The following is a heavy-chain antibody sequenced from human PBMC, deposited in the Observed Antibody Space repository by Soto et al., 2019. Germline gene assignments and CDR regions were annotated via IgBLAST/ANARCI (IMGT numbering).Heavy chain of an antibody. CDR3: ARGRGNMVAIFHHYYGMDV. V-gene: IGHV1-2*02. J-gene: IGHJ6*02. CDR2: INPDSGDT. CDR1: GYTFTGQY. Sequence: GASVKVSCKASGYTFTGQYMHWVRQAPGQGLEWMGWINPDSGDTKYAQKFQGRVTMTRDTSISTVYMELSRLKSDDTAVYYCARGRGNMVAIFHHYYGMDVWGQGTTVTVSS. D-gene: IGHD3-3*02.